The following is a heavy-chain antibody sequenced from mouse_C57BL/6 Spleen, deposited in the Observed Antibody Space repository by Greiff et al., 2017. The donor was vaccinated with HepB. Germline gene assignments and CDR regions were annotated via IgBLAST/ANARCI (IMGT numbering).Heavy chain of an antibody. CDR1: GYAFSSSW. Sequence: QVQLQQSGPELVKPGASVKISCKASGYAFSSSWMNWVKQRPGKGLEWIGRIYPGDGDTNYNGKFKGKATLTADKSSSTAYMQLSSLTSEDSAVYFCARNWDLDYWGQGTTLTVSS. D-gene: IGHD4-1*01. V-gene: IGHV1-82*01. CDR3: ARNWDLDY. J-gene: IGHJ2*01. CDR2: IYPGDGDT.